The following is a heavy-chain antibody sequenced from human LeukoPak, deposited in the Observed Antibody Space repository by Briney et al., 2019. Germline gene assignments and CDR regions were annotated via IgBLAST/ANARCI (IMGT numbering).Heavy chain of an antibody. CDR2: LSGSGGCT. J-gene: IGHJ4*02. CDR3: AKWSSGSPGDY. D-gene: IGHD1-26*01. Sequence: GGSLRLSCAASGFTFSSYAMSWVRDAPGKGLVWASGLSGSGGCTYYAGSVKGRFTISRDNSKNTLYLQMNSLRAEDTAVHYCAKWSSGSPGDYWGQGTLVTVSS. CDR1: GFTFSSYA. V-gene: IGHV3-23*01.